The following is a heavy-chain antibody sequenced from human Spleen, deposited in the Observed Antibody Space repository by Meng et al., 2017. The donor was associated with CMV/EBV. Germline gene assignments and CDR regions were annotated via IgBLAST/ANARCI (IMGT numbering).Heavy chain of an antibody. V-gene: IGHV1-18*01. CDR1: GYTFTSYA. D-gene: IGHD1-7*01. CDR2: ISAYNGNT. CDR3: ARGSELELTESTSPFDY. Sequence: ASVKVSCKASGYTFTSYAISWVRQAPGQGLEWMGWISAYNGNTIHAQRFQGRVTMTIDTSTSTAYMELSSLRSEDTAVYYCARGSELELTESTSPFDYWGQGTLVTVSS. J-gene: IGHJ4*02.